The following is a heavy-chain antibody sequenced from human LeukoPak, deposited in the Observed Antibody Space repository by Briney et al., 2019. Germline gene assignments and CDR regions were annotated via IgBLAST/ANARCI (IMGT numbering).Heavy chain of an antibody. CDR3: AKDLSGYYGSGFYYYYGMDV. CDR1: GFTFSSYW. CDR2: ISGSGGST. J-gene: IGHJ6*02. Sequence: GGSLRLSCGASGFTFSSYWMSWVRQAPGKGLEWVSTISGSGGSTYYADSVKGRFTISRDNSKNTLYLQMNSLRAEDTAVYYCAKDLSGYYGSGFYYYYGMDVWGQGTTVTVSS. V-gene: IGHV3-23*01. D-gene: IGHD3-10*01.